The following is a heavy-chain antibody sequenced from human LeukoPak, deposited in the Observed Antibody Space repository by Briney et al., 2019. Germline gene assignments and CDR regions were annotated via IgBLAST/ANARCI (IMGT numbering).Heavy chain of an antibody. V-gene: IGHV3-7*01. Sequence: GGSLRLSCAASGFSFSSYWMSWVRQAPGQGLEWVANINRDGSEKYYVDSVKGRFTISRDNGKNSLYLQMNSLRAEDTAVYYCARGYYDFWSGYYNYYYMDVWGKGTTVTVSS. D-gene: IGHD3-3*01. J-gene: IGHJ6*03. CDR2: INRDGSEK. CDR3: ARGYYDFWSGYYNYYYMDV. CDR1: GFSFSSYW.